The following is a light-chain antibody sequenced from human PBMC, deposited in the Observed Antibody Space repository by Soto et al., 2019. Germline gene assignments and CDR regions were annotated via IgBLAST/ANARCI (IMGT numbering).Light chain of an antibody. CDR1: SSDVGGYNY. J-gene: IGLJ2*01. V-gene: IGLV2-14*01. CDR3: SSYTSSSTLDVV. CDR2: DVI. Sequence: QSALTQPASVSGSPGQSITISCTGTSSDVGGYNYVSWYQQHPGKAPKLMIYDVINRPSGVSNRFSGSKSGNTASLTISGLQADDEADYYCSSYTSSSTLDVVFGGGTKVTVL.